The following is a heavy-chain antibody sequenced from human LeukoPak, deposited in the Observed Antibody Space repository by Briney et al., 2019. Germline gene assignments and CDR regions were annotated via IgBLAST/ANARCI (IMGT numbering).Heavy chain of an antibody. CDR2: IYYSGST. D-gene: IGHD5-18*01. CDR1: GGSISSYY. Sequence: SETLSLTCTVSGGSISSYYWSWIRQPPGKGLEWIGYIYYSGSTNYNPSLKSRVTMSVDTSKNQFSLKLSSVTAADTAVYYCARGYTYGYSSFDYWGQGTLVTLSS. CDR3: ARGYTYGYSSFDY. V-gene: IGHV4-59*01. J-gene: IGHJ4*02.